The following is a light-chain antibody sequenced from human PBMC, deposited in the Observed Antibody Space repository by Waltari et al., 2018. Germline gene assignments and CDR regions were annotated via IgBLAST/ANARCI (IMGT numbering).Light chain of an antibody. CDR3: SSYTSSSTLV. CDR2: EVS. Sequence: QSALTQPASVSGSPGQSITISCTGASSDVGFYNYVSWYQQHPGKVPKLMIYEVSNRPRGVSNRFSGSKSGNTASLTISGLQAEDEADYYCSSYTSSSTLVFGTGTKVTVL. CDR1: SSDVGFYNY. V-gene: IGLV2-14*01. J-gene: IGLJ1*01.